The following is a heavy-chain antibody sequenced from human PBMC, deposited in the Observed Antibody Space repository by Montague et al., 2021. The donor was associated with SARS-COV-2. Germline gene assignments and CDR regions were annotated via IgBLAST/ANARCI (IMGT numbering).Heavy chain of an antibody. CDR3: AREFNKEYTGAFDI. Sequence: TLSLTCTVSGGSISSGGYYWSWIRQHPGKGLEWIGYIYYSGGTYCNPSLKSRVTISLDTSKNQFSLKLSSVTAADTAVYYCAREFNKEYTGAFDIWGQGTMVTVSS. CDR1: GGSISSGGYY. CDR2: IYYSGGT. V-gene: IGHV4-31*03. D-gene: IGHD1-14*01. J-gene: IGHJ3*02.